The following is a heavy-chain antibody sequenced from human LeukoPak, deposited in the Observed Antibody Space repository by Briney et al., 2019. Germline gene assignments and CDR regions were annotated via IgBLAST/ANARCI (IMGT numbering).Heavy chain of an antibody. Sequence: PPETLSLTCTVSGGSISSSSYYWGWIRQPPGKGLEWIGSIYYSGSTYYNPSLKSRVAISVDTSKNQFSLKLSSVTAADTAVYYCARPYCSGGSCSDAFDIWGQGTMVTVSS. CDR3: ARPYCSGGSCSDAFDI. V-gene: IGHV4-39*01. J-gene: IGHJ3*02. D-gene: IGHD2-15*01. CDR1: GGSISSSSYY. CDR2: IYYSGST.